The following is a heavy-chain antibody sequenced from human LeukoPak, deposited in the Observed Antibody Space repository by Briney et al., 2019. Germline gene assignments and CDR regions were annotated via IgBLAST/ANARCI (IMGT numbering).Heavy chain of an antibody. D-gene: IGHD3-22*01. J-gene: IGHJ4*02. Sequence: LPGGSLRLSCAASGFTFSSYAMHWVRQAPGKGLEWVAVISYDGSNKYYAYSVKGRFTISRDNSKNTLYLQMNSLRAEDTAVYYCARDAYDSSGYYYASFGYWGQGTLVTVSS. CDR2: ISYDGSNK. CDR3: ARDAYDSSGYYYASFGY. V-gene: IGHV3-30*04. CDR1: GFTFSSYA.